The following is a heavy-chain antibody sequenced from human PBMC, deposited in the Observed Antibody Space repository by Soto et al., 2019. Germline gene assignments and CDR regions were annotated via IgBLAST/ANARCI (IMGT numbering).Heavy chain of an antibody. CDR3: ARATRARIAAAGPFRGSFDY. CDR2: INHSGST. V-gene: IGHV4-34*01. CDR1: GGSFSGYY. J-gene: IGHJ4*02. D-gene: IGHD6-13*01. Sequence: SETLSLTCAVYGGSFSGYYWSWIRQPPGKGLEWIGEINHSGSTNYNPSLKSRVTISVDTSKNQFSLKLSSVTAADTAVYYCARATRARIAAAGPFRGSFDYWGQGTLVTVSS.